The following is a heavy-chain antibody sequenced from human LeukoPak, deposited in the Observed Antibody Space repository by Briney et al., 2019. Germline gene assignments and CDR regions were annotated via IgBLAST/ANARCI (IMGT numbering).Heavy chain of an antibody. Sequence: HSGGSLRLSCAGSGFSFSSHWLHWVRQVPGKGLEWVARINGDGIAINYADSVKGRFTISRDNAKNTVYLQMNSLRVEDTAVFYRARGGSPFYWGRGTPVTVSS. D-gene: IGHD3-10*01. CDR2: INGDGIAI. CDR3: ARGGSPFY. J-gene: IGHJ4*02. V-gene: IGHV3-74*01. CDR1: GFSFSSHW.